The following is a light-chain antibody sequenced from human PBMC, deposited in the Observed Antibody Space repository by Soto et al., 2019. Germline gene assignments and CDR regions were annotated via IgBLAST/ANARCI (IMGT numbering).Light chain of an antibody. J-gene: IGLJ1*01. V-gene: IGLV2-14*01. CDR1: SSDVGGYNY. Sequence: QSVLTQPASVSGSPGQSITISCTGTSSDVGGYNYVSWYQQHPGKAPKLMIYDVSNRPSGVSNRFSGSKSGNTASLTISGPQAEDEADYYCSSYTSSSTLLYVFGTGTKLTVL. CDR2: DVS. CDR3: SSYTSSSTLLYV.